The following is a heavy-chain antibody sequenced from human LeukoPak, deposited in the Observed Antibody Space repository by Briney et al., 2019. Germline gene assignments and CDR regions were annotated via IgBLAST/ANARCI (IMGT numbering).Heavy chain of an antibody. D-gene: IGHD3-22*01. CDR2: ISGSGGST. V-gene: IGHV3-23*01. J-gene: IGHJ4*02. CDR1: GFTFSSYA. Sequence: GGSLRLSCAASGFTFSSYAMSWVRQAPGKGLEWVSAISGSGGSTYYADSVKGRFTISRDNSKNTLYLQMNSLRAEDTAVYYCAKGSSDYYDSSGYYPPDYWGQGTLVTVSS. CDR3: AKGSSDYYDSSGYYPPDY.